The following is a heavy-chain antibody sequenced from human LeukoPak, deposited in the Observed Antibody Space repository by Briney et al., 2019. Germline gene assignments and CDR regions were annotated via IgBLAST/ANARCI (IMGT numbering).Heavy chain of an antibody. Sequence: GGSLRLSCAASGFTFGSYAMSWVRQAPGKGLEWVSAINGSGGSTYYADSVKGRFTISRDNSKNTLYLQMNSLRAEDTAVYYCAKLDLWDFDLWGRGTLVTVSS. CDR3: AKLDLWDFDL. V-gene: IGHV3-23*01. CDR1: GFTFGSYA. CDR2: INGSGGST. J-gene: IGHJ2*01.